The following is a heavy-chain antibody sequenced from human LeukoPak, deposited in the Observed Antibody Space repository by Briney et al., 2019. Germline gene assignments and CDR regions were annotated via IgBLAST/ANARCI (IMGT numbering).Heavy chain of an antibody. CDR1: GGSFSGYY. CDR2: INHSGST. J-gene: IGHJ4*02. Sequence: PSETLCLTCAVYGGSFSGYYWSWIRQPPGKGLEWIGEINHSGSTNYNPSLKSRVTISVDTSKNQFSLKLSSVTAADTAVYYCARGGRIAAAGTWDFDYWGQGTLVTVSS. D-gene: IGHD6-13*01. V-gene: IGHV4-34*01. CDR3: ARGGRIAAAGTWDFDY.